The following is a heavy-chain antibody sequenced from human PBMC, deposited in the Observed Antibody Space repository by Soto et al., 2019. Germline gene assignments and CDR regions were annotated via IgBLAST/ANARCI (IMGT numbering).Heavy chain of an antibody. CDR3: GRTLDYGHMDV. D-gene: IGHD3-16*01. Sequence: PSETLSLTCTVSGDSVRNQYWSWIRRPPGRGLEWIGYIYRSGSTKYNPSLKSRLTISVDTSKNQFSLKLSSVTAADTAVYYCGRTLDYGHMDVWGKGPTVTVPS. V-gene: IGHV4-4*09. CDR1: GDSVRNQY. CDR2: IYRSGST. J-gene: IGHJ6*03.